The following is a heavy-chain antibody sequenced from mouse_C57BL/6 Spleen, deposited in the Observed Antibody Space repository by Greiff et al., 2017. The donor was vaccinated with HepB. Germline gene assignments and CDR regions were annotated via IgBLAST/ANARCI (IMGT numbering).Heavy chain of an antibody. CDR2: ISSGSSTI. J-gene: IGHJ4*01. CDR1: GFTFSDYG. D-gene: IGHD2-4*01. CDR3: ARRYDDDGTHYAMDY. V-gene: IGHV5-17*01. Sequence: EVMLVESGGGLVKPGGSLKLSCAASGFTFSDYGMHWVRQAPEKGLEWVAYISSGSSTIYYADTVKGRFTISRDNAKNTLFLQMTSLRSEDTAMYYCARRYDDDGTHYAMDYWGQGTSVTVSS.